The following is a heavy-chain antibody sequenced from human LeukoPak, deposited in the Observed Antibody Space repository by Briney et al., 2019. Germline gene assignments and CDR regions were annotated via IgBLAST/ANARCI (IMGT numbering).Heavy chain of an antibody. CDR1: GFTFSSYG. D-gene: IGHD3-9*01. Sequence: PGGSLRLSCAASGFTFSSYGMNWVRQAPGKGLDWVSSISSSSSYIYYADSVKGRFTISRDNAKNSLYLQMNSLRAEDTAVYYCARDPTYFDWLPVYWGQGTLVTVSS. CDR2: ISSSSSYI. J-gene: IGHJ4*02. CDR3: ARDPTYFDWLPVY. V-gene: IGHV3-21*01.